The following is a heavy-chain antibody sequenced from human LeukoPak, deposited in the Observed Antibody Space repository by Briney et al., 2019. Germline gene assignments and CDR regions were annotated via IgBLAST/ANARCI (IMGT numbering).Heavy chain of an antibody. J-gene: IGHJ6*03. Sequence: SETLSLTCTVSGGSISSSSYYWGWIRQPPGKGLEWIGSIYYSGSTYYNPSLKSRVTISVDTSKNQFSLKLSSVTAADTAVYYCARDRLSSGRTYYYYYYMDVWGKGTTVIVSS. CDR2: IYYSGST. V-gene: IGHV4-39*07. CDR1: GGSISSSSYY. CDR3: ARDRLSSGRTYYYYYYMDV. D-gene: IGHD2-15*01.